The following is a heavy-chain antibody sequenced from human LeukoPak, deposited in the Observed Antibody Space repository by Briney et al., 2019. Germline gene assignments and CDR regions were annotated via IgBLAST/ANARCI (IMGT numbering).Heavy chain of an antibody. CDR3: ARALSGMYTYYYDSSGYYPFGY. V-gene: IGHV1-69*05. D-gene: IGHD3-22*01. CDR1: GGTFSSYA. J-gene: IGHJ4*02. CDR2: IIPIFGTA. Sequence: ASVKVSCKASGGTFSSYAISWLRQAPGQGLEWMGGIIPIFGTANYAQKFQGRVTITTDESTSTAYMELSSLRSEDTAVYYCARALSGMYTYYYDSSGYYPFGYWGQGTLVTVSS.